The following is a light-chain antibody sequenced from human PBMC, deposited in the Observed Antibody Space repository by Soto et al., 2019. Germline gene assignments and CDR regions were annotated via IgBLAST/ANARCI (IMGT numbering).Light chain of an antibody. J-gene: IGKJ1*01. Sequence: TQAPATLVVAPGERATLSFRANQGGNSNLAWYQQKPGQAPRLLISGASTRATGIPARFSGSGSETEFTLTISSLQSEDLAVYYCQQYNNWWTFGQGTKVEIK. CDR1: QGGNSN. CDR3: QQYNNWWT. V-gene: IGKV3-15*01. CDR2: GAS.